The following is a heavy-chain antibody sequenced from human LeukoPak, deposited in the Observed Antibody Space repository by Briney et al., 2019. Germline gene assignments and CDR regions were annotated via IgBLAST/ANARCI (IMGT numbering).Heavy chain of an antibody. CDR2: ISAYNGNT. CDR3: ARSRLRGDWFDP. J-gene: IGHJ5*02. V-gene: IGHV1-18*04. Sequence: ASVTVSCKASGYTFTSYGISWVRQAPGQGLEWMGWISAYNGNTNYAQKLQGRVTMTTDTSTSKAYMELRSLRSDDTAVYYCARSRLRGDWFDPWGQGTLVTVSS. D-gene: IGHD2-15*01. CDR1: GYTFTSYG.